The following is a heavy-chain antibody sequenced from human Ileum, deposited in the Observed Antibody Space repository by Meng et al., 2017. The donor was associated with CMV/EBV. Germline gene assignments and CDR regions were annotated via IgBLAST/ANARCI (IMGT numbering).Heavy chain of an antibody. CDR3: ASGKSNLEY. V-gene: IGHV4-34*01. Sequence: QGQRQEWCSGLLKPSETLSLTCAVYGGSFSGYYWSWIRQVPGKGLEWIGEFNHYGSTNYNPSLKSRVTISVDTSKNQFSLNLSSVTAADTAVYYCASGKSNLEYWGQGTLVTVSS. D-gene: IGHD4-11*01. CDR1: GGSFSGYY. CDR2: FNHYGST. J-gene: IGHJ4*02.